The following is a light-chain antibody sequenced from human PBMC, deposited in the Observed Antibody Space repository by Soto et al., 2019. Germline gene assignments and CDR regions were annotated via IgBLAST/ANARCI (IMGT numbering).Light chain of an antibody. CDR1: QSVSSSY. V-gene: IGKV3-20*01. CDR3: QQYGSSLGLT. CDR2: GAS. J-gene: IGKJ4*01. Sequence: EIVLTQSPGTLYLSPGERATLSCRASQSVSSSYLAWYQQKPGQAPRLLIYGASGRATGIPDRFSGSGSGTDFTLTISRLEPEDFAVYYCQQYGSSLGLTFGGGTKVEIK.